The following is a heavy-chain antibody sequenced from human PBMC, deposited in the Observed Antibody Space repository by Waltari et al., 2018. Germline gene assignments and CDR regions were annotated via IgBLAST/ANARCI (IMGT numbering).Heavy chain of an antibody. D-gene: IGHD1-26*01. Sequence: VQLQESGPGLVKPSETLSLTCPVSGGSISSYYWSCIRQPPGKGLEWIGYIYYRGSTNYNPSLKSRVTISVDTSKNQFSLKLSSVTAADTAVYYCARVKVGATLGAFDIWGQGTMVTVSS. J-gene: IGHJ3*02. V-gene: IGHV4-59*01. CDR2: IYYRGST. CDR1: GGSISSYY. CDR3: ARVKVGATLGAFDI.